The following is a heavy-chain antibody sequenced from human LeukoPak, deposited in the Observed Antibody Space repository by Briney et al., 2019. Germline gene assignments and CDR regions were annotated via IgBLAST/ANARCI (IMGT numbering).Heavy chain of an antibody. CDR2: IKSKTDGGTT. CDR1: GFTFSNAW. Sequence: GGSLRLSCAASGFTFSNAWMSWVRQAPGKGLEWVGRIKSKTDGGTTDYAAPVKGRFTISGDDSKNTLYLQMNSLKTEDTAVYYCTTGAPNRNYDFWSGYYIWGQGTLVTVSS. V-gene: IGHV3-15*01. D-gene: IGHD3-3*01. CDR3: TTGAPNRNYDFWSGYYI. J-gene: IGHJ4*02.